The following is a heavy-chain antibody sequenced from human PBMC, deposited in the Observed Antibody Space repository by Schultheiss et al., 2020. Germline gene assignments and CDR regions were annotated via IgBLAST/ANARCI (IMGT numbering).Heavy chain of an antibody. Sequence: SETLSLTCTVSGGSISSYYWSWIRQPPGKGLEWIGYIYYSGSTYYNPSLKSRVTISVDTSKNQFSLQLDSVTPEDTAVYYCARALGDCSGARCYGPWHFDLWGRGTLVTVSS. CDR3: ARALGDCSGARCYGPWHFDL. J-gene: IGHJ2*01. V-gene: IGHV4-59*12. D-gene: IGHD2-15*01. CDR2: IYYSGST. CDR1: GGSISSYY.